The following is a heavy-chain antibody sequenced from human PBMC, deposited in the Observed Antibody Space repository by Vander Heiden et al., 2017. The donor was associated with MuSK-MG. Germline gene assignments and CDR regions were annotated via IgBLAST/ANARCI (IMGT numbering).Heavy chain of an antibody. V-gene: IGHV4-4*07. CDR2: IYTSGRT. D-gene: IGHD4-4*01. CDR3: AITGRDDYNWGFDY. CDR1: GGPISSYY. J-gene: IGHJ4*02. Sequence: QVQLQESGPGLVRPSETLSLTCTVSGGPISSYYWSWIRQPAGKGLEWIGRIYTSGRTDYNPALKSRVTMSVDTSKNQVSGKLSSATAAETAVYYCAITGRDDYNWGFDYWGQGSLVTVSS.